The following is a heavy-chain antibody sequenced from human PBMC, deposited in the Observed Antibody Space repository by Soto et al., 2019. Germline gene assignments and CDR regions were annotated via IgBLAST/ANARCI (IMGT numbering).Heavy chain of an antibody. CDR2: IYPGDSDT. V-gene: IGHV5-51*01. CDR3: ARRAWDYYYGMDV. CDR1: GYSFTSYW. J-gene: IGHJ6*02. Sequence: PXESLKISFKGSGYSFTSYWIGWVRQMPGKGLEWMGIIYPGDSDTRYSPSFQGQVTISADKSISTAYLQWSSLKASDTAMYYCARRAWDYYYGMDVWGQGTTVTVSS.